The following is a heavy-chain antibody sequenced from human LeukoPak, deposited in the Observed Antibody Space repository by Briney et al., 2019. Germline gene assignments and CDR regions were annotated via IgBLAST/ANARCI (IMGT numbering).Heavy chain of an antibody. V-gene: IGHV3-7*01. CDR2: INHNGNVN. D-gene: IGHD1-26*01. CDR1: GFTFSSYW. CDR3: ASSGSYRFDY. Sequence: GGSLRLSCAASGFTFSSYWMNWARQAPGKGLEWVASINHNGNVNYYVDSVKGRFAISRDNAKNSLYLQMNSLRDEDTAVYYCASSGSYRFDYWGQGTLVTVSS. J-gene: IGHJ4*02.